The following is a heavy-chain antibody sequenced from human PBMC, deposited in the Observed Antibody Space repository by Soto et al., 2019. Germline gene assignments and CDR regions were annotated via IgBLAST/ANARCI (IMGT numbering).Heavy chain of an antibody. CDR2: VSNDGNNK. J-gene: IGHJ4*02. CDR3: AKVLLTYTSGWYHPHFDY. CDR1: GFTFSSYV. V-gene: IGHV3-30*18. D-gene: IGHD6-19*01. Sequence: GGSLRLSCAASGFTFSSYVMHWVRQAPGKGLEWVAVVSNDGNNKDYADSVKGRFTTSRDNSKNTLYLQMNSLRAEDTAVYYCAKVLLTYTSGWYHPHFDYWGQGTLVTVSS.